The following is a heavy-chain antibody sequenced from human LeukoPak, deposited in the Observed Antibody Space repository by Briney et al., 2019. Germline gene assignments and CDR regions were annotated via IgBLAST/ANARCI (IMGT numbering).Heavy chain of an antibody. CDR1: GDVFNTFG. Sequence: SVKVSCKASGDVFNTFGISWVRQAPGQGLEWMGGIIPIFGTANYAQKFQGRVTITTDESTSTAYMELSSLRSEDTAVYYCARGSTVTTFVVDIWGQGTMVTVSS. D-gene: IGHD4-17*01. J-gene: IGHJ3*02. CDR2: IIPIFGTA. CDR3: ARGSTVTTFVVDI. V-gene: IGHV1-69*05.